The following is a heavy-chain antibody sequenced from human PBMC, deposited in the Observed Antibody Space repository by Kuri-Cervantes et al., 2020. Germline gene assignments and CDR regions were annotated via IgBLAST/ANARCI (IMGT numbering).Heavy chain of an antibody. V-gene: IGHV4-59*01. CDR3: AGYSSGWRYYYYAMDA. Sequence: SETLSLTCTVSGGSISSYYWSWIRQPPGKGPAWIGYTYYSRSTNYNPSPKSRVTISVDTSKNQFSLKLSFVTAADTAVYYCAGYSSGWRYYYYAMDAWGQGTTVTVSS. D-gene: IGHD6-19*01. J-gene: IGHJ6*02. CDR1: GGSISSYY. CDR2: TYYSRST.